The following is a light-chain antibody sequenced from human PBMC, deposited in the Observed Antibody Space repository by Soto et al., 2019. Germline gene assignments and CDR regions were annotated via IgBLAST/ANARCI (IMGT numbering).Light chain of an antibody. Sequence: DIQMTESASSLSASVGDGVTITCQAIQDISNYLNWYQQKPGKAPKVLIYDASSLESGVPSRFSGSGSGTEFTLTISSLQPDDFATYYCQHNNGYSWTFGPGTKVDIK. V-gene: IGKV1-5*01. J-gene: IGKJ1*01. CDR3: QHNNGYSWT. CDR1: QDISNY. CDR2: DAS.